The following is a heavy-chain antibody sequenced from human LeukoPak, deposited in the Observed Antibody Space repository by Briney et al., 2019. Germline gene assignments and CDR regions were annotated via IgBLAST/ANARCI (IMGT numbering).Heavy chain of an antibody. J-gene: IGHJ6*03. Sequence: GGTLRLSCAASGFTFSSYGMSWVRQAPGKGLQWVSVIIGSGSSAYYADSVKGRFTISRDNARNTLYLQMNSLRAEDTAVYYCAKCSGWFVRGKDYYYYYMDVWGKGTTVTVSS. CDR3: AKCSGWFVRGKDYYYYYMDV. CDR2: IIGSGSSA. D-gene: IGHD6-19*01. CDR1: GFTFSSYG. V-gene: IGHV3-23*01.